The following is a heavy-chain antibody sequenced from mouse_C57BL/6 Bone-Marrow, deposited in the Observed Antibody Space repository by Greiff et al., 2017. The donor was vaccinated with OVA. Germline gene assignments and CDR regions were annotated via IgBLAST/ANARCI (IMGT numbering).Heavy chain of an antibody. V-gene: IGHV1-55*01. J-gene: IGHJ1*03. Sequence: QVQLKQPGAELVKPGASVKMSCKASGYTFTSYWITWVKQRPGQGLEWIGDIYPGSGSTNYNEKFKSKATLTVDTSSSTAYMQLSSLTSEDSAVYYCAAGLDYNWYFDVWGTGTTVTVSS. CDR2: IYPGSGST. CDR3: AAGLDYNWYFDV. CDR1: GYTFTSYW. D-gene: IGHD2-4*01.